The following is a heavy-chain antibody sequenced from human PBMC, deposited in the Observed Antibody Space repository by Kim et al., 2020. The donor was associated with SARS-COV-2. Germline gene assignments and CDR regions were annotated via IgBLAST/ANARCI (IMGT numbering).Heavy chain of an antibody. J-gene: IGHJ4*02. V-gene: IGHV3-23*01. Sequence: AESVKGRFTTPRDKSKNTLYLQMNSLRAEDTALYYCAKAPGVTVTTPIDYWGQGTLVTVSS. D-gene: IGHD4-4*01. CDR3: AKAPGVTVTTPIDY.